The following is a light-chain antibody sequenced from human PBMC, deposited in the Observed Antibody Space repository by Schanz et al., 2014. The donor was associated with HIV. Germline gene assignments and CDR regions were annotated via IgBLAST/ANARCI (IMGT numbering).Light chain of an antibody. CDR2: GAS. CDR1: QSVSSSY. V-gene: IGKV3-20*01. J-gene: IGKJ5*01. Sequence: EIVMTQSPATLSVSPGERATLSCRASQSVSSSYLAWYQQKPGQAPRLLIYGASTRATVIPDRFSGSGSGTDFTLTITRLEPEDFAVFYCQQYGSLPITFGQGTRLEIK. CDR3: QQYGSLPIT.